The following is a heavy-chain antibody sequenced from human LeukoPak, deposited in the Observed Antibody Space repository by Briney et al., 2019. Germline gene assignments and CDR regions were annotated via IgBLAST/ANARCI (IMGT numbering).Heavy chain of an antibody. J-gene: IGHJ4*02. Sequence: SETLSLTCTVSGGSISSYYWSWIRQPPGKGLEWIGYIYYSGSTNYNPSLKSRVTISVDTSKNQFSLKLSVVPAANTAVYYCARVLSSSWFDYWGQGTLVTVSS. CDR1: GGSISSYY. D-gene: IGHD6-13*01. CDR3: ARVLSSSWFDY. CDR2: IYYSGST. V-gene: IGHV4-59*01.